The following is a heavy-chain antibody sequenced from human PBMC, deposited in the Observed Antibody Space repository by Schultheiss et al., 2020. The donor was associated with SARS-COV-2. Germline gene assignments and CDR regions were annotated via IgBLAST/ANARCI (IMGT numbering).Heavy chain of an antibody. CDR3: ARDDCSSTSCYSGFDP. J-gene: IGHJ5*02. D-gene: IGHD2-2*02. V-gene: IGHV3-30*03. CDR2: ISYDGSNK. CDR1: GFTFSSYG. Sequence: GGSLRLSCAASGFTFSSYGMHWVRQAPGKGLEWVAVISYDGSNKYYADSVKGRFTISRDNSKNTLYLQMNSLRAEDTAVYYCARDDCSSTSCYSGFDPWGQGTLVTVSS.